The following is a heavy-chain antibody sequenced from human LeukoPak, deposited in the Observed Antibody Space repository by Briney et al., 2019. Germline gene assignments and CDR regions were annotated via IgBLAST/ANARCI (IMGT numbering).Heavy chain of an antibody. CDR3: ATHHGMVRGVRWLDY. V-gene: IGHV3-30*03. Sequence: GGSLRLSCSNSKFNFNAYGMSWVRQAPGKGLEWVAVISYDGSNKYYADSVKGRFTISRDNSKNTLYLQMNSLRAEDTAVYYCATHHGMVRGVRWLDYWGQGTLVTVSS. CDR1: KFNFNAYG. D-gene: IGHD3-10*01. J-gene: IGHJ4*02. CDR2: ISYDGSNK.